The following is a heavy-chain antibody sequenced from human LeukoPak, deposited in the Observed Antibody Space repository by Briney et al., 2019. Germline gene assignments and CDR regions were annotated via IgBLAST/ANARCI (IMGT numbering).Heavy chain of an antibody. V-gene: IGHV3-30*03. CDR1: GFTFSSYG. D-gene: IGHD4-23*01. Sequence: PGRSLRLSCAASGFTFSSYGMHWVRQAPGKGLEWVAVISYDGSNKYYADSVKGRFTISRDNSMNTLYLQMNSLRAEDTAVYYCARGPVVTPDYFDYWGQGTLVTVSS. CDR3: ARGPVVTPDYFDY. CDR2: ISYDGSNK. J-gene: IGHJ4*02.